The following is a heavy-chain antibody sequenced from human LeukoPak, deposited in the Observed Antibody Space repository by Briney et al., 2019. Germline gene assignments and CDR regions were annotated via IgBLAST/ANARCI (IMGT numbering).Heavy chain of an antibody. V-gene: IGHV3-23*01. D-gene: IGHD3-16*01. CDR3: ANNIGGSGFDY. CDR1: GFIFTTYG. Sequence: GGSLRLSCAGSGFIFTTYGMSWVRQAPGKGLEWVSAISGSGGSTYYADSVKGRFTISRDNSKNTLYLQMNSLRAEDTAVYYCANNIGGSGFDYWGQGTLVTVSS. CDR2: ISGSGGST. J-gene: IGHJ4*02.